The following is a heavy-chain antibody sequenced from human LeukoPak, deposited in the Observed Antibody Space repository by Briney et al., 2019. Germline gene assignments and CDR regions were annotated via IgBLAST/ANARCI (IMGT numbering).Heavy chain of an antibody. J-gene: IGHJ5*02. CDR1: GGSIRSYY. Sequence: SETLSLTCTVSGGSIRSYYWSWIRQPPGKGLEWIGYIYYSGSTNYNPSLKSRVTISVDTSKNQFSLKLSSVTAADTAVYYCARGDSSSWYWFDPWGQGTLVTVSS. CDR2: IYYSGST. V-gene: IGHV4-59*01. CDR3: ARGDSSSWYWFDP. D-gene: IGHD6-13*01.